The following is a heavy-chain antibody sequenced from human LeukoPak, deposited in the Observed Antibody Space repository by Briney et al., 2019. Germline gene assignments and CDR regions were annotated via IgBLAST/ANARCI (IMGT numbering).Heavy chain of an antibody. Sequence: ASVKVSCKASGGTFSSYAISWVRQAPGQGLEWMGGIIPIFGTANYAQKFQGRVTITADESTSTAYMELSSLGSEDTAVYYCARETTERDAFDIWGQGTMVTVSS. D-gene: IGHD1-1*01. CDR2: IIPIFGTA. V-gene: IGHV1-69*13. CDR1: GGTFSSYA. CDR3: ARETTERDAFDI. J-gene: IGHJ3*02.